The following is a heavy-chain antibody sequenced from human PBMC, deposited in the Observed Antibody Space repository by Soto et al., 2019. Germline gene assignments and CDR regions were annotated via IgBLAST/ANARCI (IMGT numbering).Heavy chain of an antibody. CDR1: GFTFSMYS. J-gene: IGHJ6*02. Sequence: GSLRLSCEVSGFTFSMYSMSWVRQSPGKGLEWVAKIPQDGVDGHYADSVKGRFIISRDNDKNSLHLQLNNLRAEDTAVYYCARDHLILPAHDFFYGSDVWGRGATVTVSS. CDR3: ARDHLILPAHDFFYGSDV. CDR2: IPQDGVDG. V-gene: IGHV3-7*03. D-gene: IGHD2-21*02.